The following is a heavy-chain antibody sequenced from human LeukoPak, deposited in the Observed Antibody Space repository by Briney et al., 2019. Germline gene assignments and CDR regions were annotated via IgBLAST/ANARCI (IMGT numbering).Heavy chain of an antibody. CDR2: IYYSGST. Sequence: SETLSLTCTVSGDSLSSGGYYWSWIRQHPGKGPEWIGYIYYSGSTYYNPSLKSRVTISVDTSKNQFSLKLSSVTAADTAVYYCARYCGSGSYVYYFDYWGQGTLVTVSS. V-gene: IGHV4-31*03. D-gene: IGHD3-10*01. CDR1: GDSLSSGGYY. CDR3: ARYCGSGSYVYYFDY. J-gene: IGHJ4*02.